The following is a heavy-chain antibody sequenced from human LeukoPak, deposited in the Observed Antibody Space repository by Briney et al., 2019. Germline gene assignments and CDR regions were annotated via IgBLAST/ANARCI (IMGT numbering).Heavy chain of an antibody. CDR2: IYGGGGNT. CDR3: AGEGHSTYHFDE. CDR1: GCRLINYH. Sequence: ASVKVSCKASGCRLINYHMHRVRLAPGQGREWMGVIYGGGGNTKYAQRFQGRVTMTSDTSTSTVYMELTILRPEDRAVYYCAGEGHSTYHFDEWGQGTLVTVSA. D-gene: IGHD2-15*01. J-gene: IGHJ4*02. V-gene: IGHV1-46*01.